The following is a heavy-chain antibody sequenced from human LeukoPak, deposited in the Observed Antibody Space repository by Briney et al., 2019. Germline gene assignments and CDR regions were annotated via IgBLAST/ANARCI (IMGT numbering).Heavy chain of an antibody. CDR1: GYTFTGYY. Sequence: GASVKVSCKASGYTFTGYYMHWVRQAPGQGLEWMGWINPNSGGTNYAQKFQGRVTVTRDTSISTAYMELSRLRSDDTAVYYCARVRGGGSTLAPWGQGTLVTVSS. J-gene: IGHJ4*02. D-gene: IGHD6-13*01. CDR3: ARVRGGGSTLAP. CDR2: INPNSGGT. V-gene: IGHV1-2*02.